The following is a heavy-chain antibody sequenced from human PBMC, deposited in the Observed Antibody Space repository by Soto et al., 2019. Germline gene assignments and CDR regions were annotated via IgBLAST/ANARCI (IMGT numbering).Heavy chain of an antibody. J-gene: IGHJ6*03. CDR3: ATVSVDYYYYMDV. CDR1: GGSISSGGYY. CDR2: IYYSGST. Sequence: SETLSLTCTVSGGSISSGGYYWSWIRQHPGKGLEWIGYIYYSGSTYYNPSLKSRVTISVDTSKNQFSLKLSSVTAADTAVYYCATVSVDYYYYMDVWGKGTTVTVSS. V-gene: IGHV4-31*03.